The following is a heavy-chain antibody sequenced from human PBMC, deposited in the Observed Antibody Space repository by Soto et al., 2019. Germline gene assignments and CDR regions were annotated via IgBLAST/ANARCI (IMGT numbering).Heavy chain of an antibody. Sequence: QLQLQESGPGLVKPSETLSLTCTVSGGSISSSSYYWGWIRQPPGKGLEWIGSIYYSGSTYYNPSLKSRVTISVDTSKNQFSLKLSSVTAADTAVYYCARHQTYYYDSSGYLNWFDPWGQGTLVTVSS. CDR3: ARHQTYYYDSSGYLNWFDP. D-gene: IGHD3-22*01. V-gene: IGHV4-39*01. CDR1: GGSISSSSYY. J-gene: IGHJ5*02. CDR2: IYYSGST.